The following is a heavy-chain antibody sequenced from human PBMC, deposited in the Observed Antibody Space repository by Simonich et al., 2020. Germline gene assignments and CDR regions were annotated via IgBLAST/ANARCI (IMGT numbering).Heavy chain of an antibody. Sequence: QVQLQESGPGLVKPSETLSLTCTVSGGSISSYYWSWIRQPPGKGLEWNEYIYYSGGTNYNPALKSRVTISVDTSKNQFSLKLSSVTAADTAVYYCARHDRWLQFYFDYWGQGTLVTVSS. CDR1: GGSISSYY. CDR3: ARHDRWLQFYFDY. CDR2: IYYSGGT. J-gene: IGHJ4*02. D-gene: IGHD5-12*01. V-gene: IGHV4-59*08.